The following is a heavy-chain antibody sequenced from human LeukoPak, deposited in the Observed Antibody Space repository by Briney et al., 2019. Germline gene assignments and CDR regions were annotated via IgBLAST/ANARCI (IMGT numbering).Heavy chain of an antibody. D-gene: IGHD6-13*01. V-gene: IGHV1-8*03. Sequence: WMVLMNPNSGNTAYAQKFQGRVTITRNTSISTAYMELSSLRSEDTAVYYCARHSSSWYDYWGQGTLVTVSS. CDR2: MNPNSGNT. CDR3: ARHSSSWYDY. J-gene: IGHJ4*02.